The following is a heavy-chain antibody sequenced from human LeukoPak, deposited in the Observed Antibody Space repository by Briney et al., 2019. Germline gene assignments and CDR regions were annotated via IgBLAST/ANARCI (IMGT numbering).Heavy chain of an antibody. D-gene: IGHD2-15*01. CDR1: GFTFSSYS. Sequence: KTGGSLRLSCAAPGFTFSSYSMNWGRQAPGKGLEWVSSISSSSSYIYYADSVKGRFTISRDNAKNSLYLQMNSLRAEDTAVYYCARGDIVVDLWGQGTLVTVSS. J-gene: IGHJ4*02. V-gene: IGHV3-21*01. CDR2: ISSSSSYI. CDR3: ARGDIVVDL.